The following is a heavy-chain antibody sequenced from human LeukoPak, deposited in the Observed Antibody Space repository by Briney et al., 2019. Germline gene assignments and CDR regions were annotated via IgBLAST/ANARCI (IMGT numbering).Heavy chain of an antibody. D-gene: IGHD2-21*01. CDR1: GFTFDDYG. CDR3: AREFHYYYYMDV. CDR2: INWNGGST. J-gene: IGHJ6*03. Sequence: GGSLRLPCAASGFTFDDYGMSWVRQAPGKGLEWVSGINWNGGSTVYADSVKGWFTISRDNAKNSLYLQMNSLRAEDTALYYCAREFHYYYYMDVWGKGTTVTVSS. V-gene: IGHV3-20*04.